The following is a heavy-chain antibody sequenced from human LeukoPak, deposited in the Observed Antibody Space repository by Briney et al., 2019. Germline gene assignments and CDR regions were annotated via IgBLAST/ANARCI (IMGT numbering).Heavy chain of an antibody. V-gene: IGHV1-69*01. CDR1: GGTFSSYA. CDR2: IIPIFGTA. CDR3: ARDEGTTGTKKPHFFDY. J-gene: IGHJ4*02. D-gene: IGHD1-1*01. Sequence: SVKVSCKASGGTFSSYAISWVRQAPGQGLEWMGGIIPIFGTANYAQKFQGRVTITADESTSTAYMELSSLRSEDTAVYYCARDEGTTGTKKPHFFDYWGQGTLVTVSS.